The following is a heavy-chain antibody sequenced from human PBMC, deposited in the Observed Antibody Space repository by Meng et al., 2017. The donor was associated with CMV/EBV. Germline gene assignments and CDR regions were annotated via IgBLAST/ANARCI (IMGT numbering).Heavy chain of an antibody. J-gene: IGHJ4*02. CDR3: ARAHYDSSGYYDFDY. D-gene: IGHD3-22*01. Sequence: SGYTFTGYYMDWVRQAPGQGLEWMGWINPNSGGTNYAQKFQGRVTMTRDTSISTAYMELSRLRSDDTAVYYCARAHYDSSGYYDFDYWGQGTLVTVS. V-gene: IGHV1-2*02. CDR1: GYTFTGYY. CDR2: INPNSGGT.